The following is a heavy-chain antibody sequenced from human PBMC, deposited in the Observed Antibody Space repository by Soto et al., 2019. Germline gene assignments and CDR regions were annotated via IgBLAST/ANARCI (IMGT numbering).Heavy chain of an antibody. J-gene: IGHJ4*02. V-gene: IGHV1-2*02. CDR1: GYTFTGYY. CDR2: INPNSGGT. CDR3: ARDLAIVVVPAAIYDY. Sequence: GASVKVSCKASGYTFTGYYMHWVRQAPEQGLEWMGWINPNSGGTNYAQKLQGRVTMTTDTSTSTAYMELRSLRSDDTAVYYCARDLAIVVVPAAIYDYWGQGTLVTVSS. D-gene: IGHD2-2*01.